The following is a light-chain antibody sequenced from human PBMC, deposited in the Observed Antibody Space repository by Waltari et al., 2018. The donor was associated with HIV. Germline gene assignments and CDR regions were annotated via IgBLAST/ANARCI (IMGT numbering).Light chain of an antibody. CDR3: SSYTSSSTFCVV. J-gene: IGLJ2*01. Sequence: QSALTQPASVSGSPGQSITISCTGTSSDVGGYNYVSWYQQHPGKAPNLMIYDVSNRPSGVSNRFAGSKSGNTASLTISGLQAEDEADYYGSSYTSSSTFCVVCGGGTKLTVL. CDR2: DVS. CDR1: SSDVGGYNY. V-gene: IGLV2-14*01.